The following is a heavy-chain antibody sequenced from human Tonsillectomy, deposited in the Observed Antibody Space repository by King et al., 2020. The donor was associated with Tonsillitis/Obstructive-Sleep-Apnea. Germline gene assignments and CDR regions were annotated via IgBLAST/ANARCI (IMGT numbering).Heavy chain of an antibody. V-gene: IGHV2-26*01. CDR3: ARSLTTVTPYYYYYYMDV. D-gene: IGHD4-11*01. CDR1: GFSLSNARMG. CDR2: IFSNDEK. J-gene: IGHJ6*03. Sequence: VTLQESGPVLVKPPETLTLTCTVSGFSLSNARMGVSWIRQPPGKALEWLAHIFSNDEKSYSTSLKSRLTISKDTSKSQVVLTMTNMDPVDTATYYCARSLTTVTPYYYYYYMDVWGKGTTVTVSS.